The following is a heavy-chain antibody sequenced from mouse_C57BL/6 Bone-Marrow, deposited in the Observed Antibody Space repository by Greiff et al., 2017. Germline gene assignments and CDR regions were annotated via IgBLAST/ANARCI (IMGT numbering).Heavy chain of an antibody. CDR2: IDPETGVT. V-gene: IGHV1-15*01. CDR1: GYTFTDYE. D-gene: IGHD1-1*01. Sequence: QVQLQQSGAELVRPGASVTLSCKASGYTFTDYEMHWVKQTPVHGLEWIGAIDPETGVTAYNQKFKGKAILTADKSSSTAYMELRSLTSEDSAVYYCTRYHYYGSSYGGDYWGQGTSVTVSS. CDR3: TRYHYYGSSYGGDY. J-gene: IGHJ4*01.